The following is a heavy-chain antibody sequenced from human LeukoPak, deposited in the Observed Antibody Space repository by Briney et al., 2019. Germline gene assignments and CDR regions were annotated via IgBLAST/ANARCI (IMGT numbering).Heavy chain of an antibody. Sequence: GGSLRLSCAASGFTFSSYSMNWVRQAPGKGLGWVSYISSSSSTIYYADSVKGRFTISRDNAKNSLYLQMNSLRAEDTAVYYCARDPRYCSSTSCQPDYWGQGTLVTVSS. J-gene: IGHJ4*02. D-gene: IGHD2-2*01. V-gene: IGHV3-48*01. CDR2: ISSSSSTI. CDR1: GFTFSSYS. CDR3: ARDPRYCSSTSCQPDY.